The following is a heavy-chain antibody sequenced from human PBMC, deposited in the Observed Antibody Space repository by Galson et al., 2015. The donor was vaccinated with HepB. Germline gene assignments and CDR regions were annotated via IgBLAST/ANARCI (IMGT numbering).Heavy chain of an antibody. V-gene: IGHV3-23*01. CDR2: ISSDARNK. Sequence: SLRLSCAASGFSLSDFAMTWVRQAPQAPGKGLEWVSSISSDARNKYYADSLRGRYSISRDNSQSTLYLQMNSLRAEDTAVYYCAKTRYGGSGKSYYFDYWGQGTLVTVSS. CDR1: GFSLSDFA. CDR3: AKTRYGGSGKSYYFDY. D-gene: IGHD4-23*01. J-gene: IGHJ4*02.